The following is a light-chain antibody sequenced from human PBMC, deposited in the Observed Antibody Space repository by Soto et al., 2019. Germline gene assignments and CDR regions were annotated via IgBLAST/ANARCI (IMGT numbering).Light chain of an antibody. V-gene: IGLV2-8*01. CDR1: SDDIGTYNY. Sequence: QSALTQPPSASGSPGQTVTISCTGTSDDIGTYNYVSWYQQHAGSVPRLIIFEVDKRPSGVPTRFSGSKSGNTASLTISGLQAADEADYFCKSYAGSNTYVFGSGTKVTVL. J-gene: IGLJ1*01. CDR2: EVD. CDR3: KSYAGSNTYV.